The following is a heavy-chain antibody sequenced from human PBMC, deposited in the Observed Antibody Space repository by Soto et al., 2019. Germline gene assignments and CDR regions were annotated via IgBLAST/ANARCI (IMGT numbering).Heavy chain of an antibody. Sequence: SETLSLTCAVYGGSFSGYYWSWIRQPPGKGLEWIGEINHSGSTNYNPSLKSRVTISVDTSKNQFSLKLSSVTAADTAVYYCARGYITMVRGVSEVYYYYVMDVWGQGTKVTVSS. V-gene: IGHV4-34*01. J-gene: IGHJ6*02. D-gene: IGHD3-10*01. CDR3: ARGYITMVRGVSEVYYYYVMDV. CDR2: INHSGST. CDR1: GGSFSGYY.